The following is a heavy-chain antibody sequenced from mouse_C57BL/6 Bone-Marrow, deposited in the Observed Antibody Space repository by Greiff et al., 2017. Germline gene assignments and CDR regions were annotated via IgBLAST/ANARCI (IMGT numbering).Heavy chain of an antibody. D-gene: IGHD2-3*01. CDR2: ISSGSSTI. J-gene: IGHJ2*01. CDR1: GFTFSDYG. CDR3: ARGDDGYYVGYFDY. V-gene: IGHV5-17*01. Sequence: VQLKESGGGLVKPGGSLKLSCAASGFTFSDYGMHWVRQAPEKGLEWVAYISSGSSTIYYADTVKGRFTISRDNAKNTLFLQMTSLRSEDTAMYYCARGDDGYYVGYFDYWGQGTTLTVSS.